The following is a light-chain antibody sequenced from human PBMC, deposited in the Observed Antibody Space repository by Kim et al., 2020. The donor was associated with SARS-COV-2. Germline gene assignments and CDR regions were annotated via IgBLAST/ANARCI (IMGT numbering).Light chain of an antibody. CDR3: AAWDDSLMSML. CDR1: PSNIGSNT. V-gene: IGLV1-44*01. J-gene: IGLJ3*02. CDR2: HDD. Sequence: QSVLTQPPSASGTPGQRVTISCSGGPSNIGSNTLNWYKQVPGRTPKLLISHDDQRPSGVPDRFSGSKSGTSGSLAISGLQSEDEAYYFCAAWDDSLMSMLFGGGTQLTVL.